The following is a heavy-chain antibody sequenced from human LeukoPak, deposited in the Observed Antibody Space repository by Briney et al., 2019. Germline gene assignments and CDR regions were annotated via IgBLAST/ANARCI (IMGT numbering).Heavy chain of an antibody. V-gene: IGHV3-23*01. CDR2: GSGGST. J-gene: IGHJ4*02. CDR1: GFTFSSYA. CDR3: AKTTTGYSSGRFPGWPVDY. D-gene: IGHD6-19*01. Sequence: GGSLRLSCAASGFTFSSYAMYWVRQAPGKGLEWDSFGSGGSTHYADSVKGRFTISRDNSKNTVYLQMNSLRAEDTAVYYCAKTTTGYSSGRFPGWPVDYWGQGTLVTVSS.